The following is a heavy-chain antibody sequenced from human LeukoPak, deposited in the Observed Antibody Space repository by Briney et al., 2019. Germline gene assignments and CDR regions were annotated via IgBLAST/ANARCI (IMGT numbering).Heavy chain of an antibody. CDR1: GFTFSTYE. V-gene: IGHV3-48*03. Sequence: GGSLRLSCAASGFTFSTYEMIWVRQAPGKGLEWVSYISSSGSGSTIYYADSVKGRFTISRDNAKNSLYLQINSLRAEDTPVYYCAREGKYYFDYWGQGSLVTVSS. CDR3: AREGKYYFDY. J-gene: IGHJ4*02. CDR2: ISSSGSGSTI. D-gene: IGHD2/OR15-2a*01.